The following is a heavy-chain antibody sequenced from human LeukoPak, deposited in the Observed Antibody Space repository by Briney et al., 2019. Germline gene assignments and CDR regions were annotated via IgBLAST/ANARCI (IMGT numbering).Heavy chain of an antibody. Sequence: GGSLRLSCAASGFTFSSYWMTWVRRAPGKGREWVANIKQDGSEKYYVDSVKGRFTISRDNAKNSLYLQMNSLRAEDTAVYYCARHYGDSDRDYWGQGTLVTVSS. J-gene: IGHJ4*02. CDR3: ARHYGDSDRDY. CDR1: GFTFSSYW. V-gene: IGHV3-7*01. D-gene: IGHD4-17*01. CDR2: IKQDGSEK.